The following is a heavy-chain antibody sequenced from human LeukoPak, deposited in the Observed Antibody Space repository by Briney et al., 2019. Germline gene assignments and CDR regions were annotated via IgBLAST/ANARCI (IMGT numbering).Heavy chain of an antibody. V-gene: IGHV4-59*01. CDR2: IYYSGST. J-gene: IGHJ4*02. CDR1: GGSISSYY. Sequence: PSETLSLTCTVSGGSISSYYWSWIRQPPGKGLEWIGYIYYSGSTNYNPSLKSRVTISVDTSKNQFSLKLSSVTAADTAVYYCASQMVAAMGPLDYWGQGTLVTVSS. CDR3: ASQMVAAMGPLDY. D-gene: IGHD2-15*01.